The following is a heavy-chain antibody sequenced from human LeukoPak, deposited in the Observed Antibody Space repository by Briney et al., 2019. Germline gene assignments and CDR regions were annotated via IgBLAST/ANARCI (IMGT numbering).Heavy chain of an antibody. CDR3: AKLPVAGLYFDY. Sequence: GGSLRLSCAASGFTFSSYAMTWVRQAPGKGLEWISAISGSGGRTYYVDSVKGRFTISRDNSKNTLYLQMNGLRVEDTAAYYCAKLPVAGLYFDYWGQGTLVTVSS. J-gene: IGHJ4*02. V-gene: IGHV3-23*01. CDR1: GFTFSSYA. D-gene: IGHD6-19*01. CDR2: ISGSGGRT.